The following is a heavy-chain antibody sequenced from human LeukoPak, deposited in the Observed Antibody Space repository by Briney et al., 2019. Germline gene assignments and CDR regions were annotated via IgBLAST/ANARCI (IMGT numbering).Heavy chain of an antibody. CDR1: GFTFSTYI. J-gene: IGHJ4*02. D-gene: IGHD3-9*01. CDR3: ARDRQLTGTW. CDR2: ISYSSNYI. V-gene: IGHV3-21*01. Sequence: KTGGSLRLSCAASGFTFSTYIMNWVRQAPGKGLEWVSSISYSSNYIYYADSVKGRFTISRDNAKNSLYLQMNSLRAEDTAVYYCARDRQLTGTWWGQGTLVTVSS.